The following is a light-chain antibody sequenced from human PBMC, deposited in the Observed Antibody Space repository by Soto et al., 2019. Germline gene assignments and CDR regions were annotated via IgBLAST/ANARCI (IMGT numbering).Light chain of an antibody. CDR3: QQYGSSPWT. J-gene: IGKJ1*01. CDR1: QSVSSSY. V-gene: IGKV3-20*01. Sequence: EIVLTQSPGTLSLHPGERATLSCRASQSVSSSYLAWYQQKPGQAPRPLIYGASSRAIGIPDRFSGSGSGTDFTLTISRLEPEDFAVYYCQQYGSSPWTFGQGTKVDIK. CDR2: GAS.